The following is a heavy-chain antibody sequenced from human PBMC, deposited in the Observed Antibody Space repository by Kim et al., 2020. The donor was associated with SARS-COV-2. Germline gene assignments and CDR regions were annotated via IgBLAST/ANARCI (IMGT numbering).Heavy chain of an antibody. J-gene: IGHJ3*02. CDR2: INTNTGNP. V-gene: IGHV7-4-1*02. Sequence: ASVKVSCKASGYTFTSYAMNWVRQAPGQGLEWMGWINTNTGNPTYAQGFTGRFVFSLDTSVSTAYLQISSLKAEDTAVYYCARVSDWCSGGSCYSDAFDIWGQGTMVTVSS. CDR1: GYTFTSYA. D-gene: IGHD2-15*01. CDR3: ARVSDWCSGGSCYSDAFDI.